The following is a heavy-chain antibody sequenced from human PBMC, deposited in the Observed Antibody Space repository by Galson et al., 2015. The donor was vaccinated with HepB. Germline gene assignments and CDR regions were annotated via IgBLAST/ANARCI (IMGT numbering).Heavy chain of an antibody. Sequence: SLRLSCAASGFTFSSYGMNWVRQAPGKGLEWVAVILYDGSTKYYADSVKGRFTISRDNSTNTVFLQMNSLRTEDTAVYFCAKDKHWGPIDFWGQGTLVTVSS. CDR2: ILYDGSTK. V-gene: IGHV3-30*18. CDR1: GFTFSSYG. D-gene: IGHD7-27*01. CDR3: AKDKHWGPIDF. J-gene: IGHJ4*02.